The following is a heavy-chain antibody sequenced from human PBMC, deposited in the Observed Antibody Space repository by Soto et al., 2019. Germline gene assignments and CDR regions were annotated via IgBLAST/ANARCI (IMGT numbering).Heavy chain of an antibody. V-gene: IGHV4-59*08. CDR1: GGSISNYY. J-gene: IGHJ6*02. CDR2: IYYSGNT. CDR3: ARSRDWQQVVYYYYAMDV. D-gene: IGHD6-13*01. Sequence: SETLSLTCTVSGGSISNYYWSWIRQPPGKGLEWIGYIYYSGNTNYNPSLKSRVTISVDTSKSQFSLKLSSLTAADTAVYYCARSRDWQQVVYYYYAMDVWGQGTTVTVSS.